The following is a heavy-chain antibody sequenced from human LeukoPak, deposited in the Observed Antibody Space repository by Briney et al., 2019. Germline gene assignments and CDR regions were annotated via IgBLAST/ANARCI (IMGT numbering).Heavy chain of an antibody. CDR1: GFTFSSYS. CDR2: ISSISSTI. D-gene: IGHD3-22*01. J-gene: IGHJ4*02. V-gene: IGHV3-48*01. Sequence: GGSLRLSCAASGFTFSSYSMSWVRQAPGKGLEWVSYISSISSTIYYADSVKGRFTISRDNAKNSLYLQMNSLRAEDTAVYYCARRGDMIVVVTAFDYWGQGTLVTVSS. CDR3: ARRGDMIVVVTAFDY.